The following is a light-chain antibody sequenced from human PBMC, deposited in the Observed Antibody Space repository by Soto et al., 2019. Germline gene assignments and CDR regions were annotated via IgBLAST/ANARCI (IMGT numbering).Light chain of an antibody. CDR3: SSYTTSSTRV. J-gene: IGLJ1*01. Sequence: QSALTQPASVSGSPGQSITISCSGTSSDVGAYGYVSWYQQHPGKPPKLMISDVTNGPSGVPTRFSGSKSGNTASLTISGLQDEDEDDYCCSSYTTSSTRVFGTGTKLTVL. V-gene: IGLV2-14*01. CDR2: DVT. CDR1: SSDVGAYGY.